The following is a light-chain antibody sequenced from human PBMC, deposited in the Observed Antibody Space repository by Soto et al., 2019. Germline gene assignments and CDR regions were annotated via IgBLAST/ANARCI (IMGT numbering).Light chain of an antibody. J-gene: IGLJ1*01. CDR2: RNN. CDR3: AAWDDSLSGHYV. CDR1: GSNIGSSY. Sequence: QSVLTQPPSASGTPGQRVTISCSGSGSNIGSSYVYWYQQLPGTAPKLLIYRNNQRPSGVPDRFSGSKSGTSASLAISGLRSEDEADYYCAAWDDSLSGHYVFGTGTKVTVL. V-gene: IGLV1-47*01.